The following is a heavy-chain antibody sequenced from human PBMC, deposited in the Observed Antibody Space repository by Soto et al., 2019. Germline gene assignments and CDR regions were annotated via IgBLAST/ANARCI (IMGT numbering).Heavy chain of an antibody. Sequence: EVQLLESGGGLVQPGGSLRLSCAASGFTFSNSDMSWVRQAPGKGLEWVSYISRSGDSTYYADSVKGRFTISRDNSMNTLFLQVNSLRNEDTAVYYCVFSSGWFDAFDVWGQGTMVTVSS. V-gene: IGHV3-23*01. CDR3: VFSSGWFDAFDV. D-gene: IGHD6-19*01. CDR1: GFTFSNSD. J-gene: IGHJ3*01. CDR2: ISRSGDST.